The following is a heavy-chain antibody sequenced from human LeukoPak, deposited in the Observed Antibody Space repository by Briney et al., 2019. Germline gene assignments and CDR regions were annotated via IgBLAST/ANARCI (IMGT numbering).Heavy chain of an antibody. CDR1: GYTFSDYY. CDR2: INTNSGGT. CDR3: ARRADYGGRYYGMDV. D-gene: IGHD4-23*01. Sequence: ASVKVSCKASGYTFSDYYIHWVRQAPGQGLEWMGWINTNSGGTNSEQKFQGRVTMTSDTSITTAYVELSSLTSVDTAVYYCARRADYGGRYYGMDVWGQGTTVTVSS. J-gene: IGHJ6*02. V-gene: IGHV1-2*02.